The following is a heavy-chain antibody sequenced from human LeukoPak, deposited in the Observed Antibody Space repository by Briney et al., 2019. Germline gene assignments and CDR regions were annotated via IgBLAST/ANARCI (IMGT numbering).Heavy chain of an antibody. CDR1: GGTFSSCA. CDR2: IIAIFGTE. J-gene: IGHJ4*02. D-gene: IGHD4-17*01. Sequence: ASVKVSCNASGGTFSSCASSWVRQAPGQPLEWMGKIIAIFGTENSAQKFQGRVAITTDESTSTAYMELSSLRSEDTAVYYCAREAGNYGDYDYDYWGQGTLVTVSS. V-gene: IGHV1-69*05. CDR3: AREAGNYGDYDYDY.